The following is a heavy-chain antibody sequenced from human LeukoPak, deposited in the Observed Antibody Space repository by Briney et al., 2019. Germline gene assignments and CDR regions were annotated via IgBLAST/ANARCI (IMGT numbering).Heavy chain of an antibody. V-gene: IGHV4-31*03. D-gene: IGHD3-10*01. CDR3: AREPTMVRGVIITSPYGMDV. J-gene: IGHJ6*02. Sequence: SQTLSLTCTVSGGSISSGGYYWSWIPQPPGKGLEWIGYIYYSGSTYYNPSLKSRVTISVDTSKNQFSLKLSSVTAADTAVYYCAREPTMVRGVIITSPYGMDVWGQGTTVTVSS. CDR1: GGSISSGGYY. CDR2: IYYSGST.